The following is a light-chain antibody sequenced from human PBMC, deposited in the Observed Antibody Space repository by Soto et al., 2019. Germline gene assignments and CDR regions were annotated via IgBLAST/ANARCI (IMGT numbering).Light chain of an antibody. CDR2: KAS. CDR3: QQYTTLVT. Sequence: EIQMTQSPSTLSASVGDRVTITCRASQSVDRWLAWYQQRPGKAPKALIYKASNLESGVPSRFSGSGSGTEFTLTITSLQPGDIATYYCQQYTTLVTFGQGTMVEMK. V-gene: IGKV1-5*03. J-gene: IGKJ1*01. CDR1: QSVDRW.